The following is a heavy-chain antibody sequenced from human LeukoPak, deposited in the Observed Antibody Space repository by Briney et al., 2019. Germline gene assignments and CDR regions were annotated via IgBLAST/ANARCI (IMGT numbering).Heavy chain of an antibody. CDR3: ARESQYGEATVTTPGGYYYYGMDV. CDR1: GGSFSGYY. Sequence: PSETLSLTCAVYGGSFSGYYWSWIRQPPGKGLEWIGEINRSGSTNYNPSLKSRVTISVDTSKSQFSLKLTSVTAADTAVYYCARESQYGEATVTTPGGYYYYGMDVWGQGTTVTVSS. V-gene: IGHV4-34*01. D-gene: IGHD4-17*01. J-gene: IGHJ6*02. CDR2: INRSGST.